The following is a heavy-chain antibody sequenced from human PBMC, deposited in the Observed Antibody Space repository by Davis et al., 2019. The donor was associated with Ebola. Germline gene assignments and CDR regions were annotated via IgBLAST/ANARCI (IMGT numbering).Heavy chain of an antibody. D-gene: IGHD3-3*01. J-gene: IGHJ4*02. V-gene: IGHV4-4*07. CDR1: GGSISSYY. CDR3: ARGSYYDFWSGHMGEVH. CDR2: IYTSGST. Sequence: PSETLSLTCTVSGGSISSYYWSWIRQPAGKGLEWIGRIYTSGSTNYNPSLKSRVTISVDTSKNQFSLKLSSVTAADTAVYYCARGSYYDFWSGHMGEVHWGQGTLVTVSS.